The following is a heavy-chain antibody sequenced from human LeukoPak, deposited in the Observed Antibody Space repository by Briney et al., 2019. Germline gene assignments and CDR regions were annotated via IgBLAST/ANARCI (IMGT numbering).Heavy chain of an antibody. CDR3: ARGLAAAGKNWFDP. J-gene: IGHJ5*02. CDR1: GGSISSSSYY. V-gene: IGHV4-39*07. Sequence: SETLSLTCTVSGGSISSSSYYWGWIRQPPGKGLEWIGEINHSGSTNYNPSLKSRVTISVDTSKNQFSLKLSSVTAADTAVYYCARGLAAAGKNWFDPWGQGTLVTVSS. D-gene: IGHD6-13*01. CDR2: INHSGST.